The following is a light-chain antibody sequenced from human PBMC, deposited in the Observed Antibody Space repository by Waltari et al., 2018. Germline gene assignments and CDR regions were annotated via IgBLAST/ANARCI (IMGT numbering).Light chain of an antibody. CDR3: ISYAGNNKYV. V-gene: IGLV2-8*01. CDR1: SSNVGAYNY. J-gene: IGLJ1*01. Sequence: QSALTQPPSASGSPGQSVTISCTGPSSNVGAYNYVPWYQQYPDKAPKLMSYEVTKRPSGVPDRFSGSKSGNTASLTVSGLQAEDEADYYCISYAGNNKYVLGAGTKVTVL. CDR2: EVT.